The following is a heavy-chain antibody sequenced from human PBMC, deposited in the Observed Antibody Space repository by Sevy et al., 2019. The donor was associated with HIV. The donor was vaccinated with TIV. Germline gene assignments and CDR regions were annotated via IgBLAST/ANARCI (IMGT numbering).Heavy chain of an antibody. J-gene: IGHJ6*02. Sequence: GEPLKISCAASGFTFSSYGMHWVRQAPGKGLEWVAFIRYDGSNKYYADSVKGRFTISRDNSKNTLYLQMNSLRAEDTAVYYCAKEGRFTAGTYGMDVWGQGTTVTVSS. CDR2: IRYDGSNK. CDR1: GFTFSSYG. CDR3: AKEGRFTAGTYGMDV. V-gene: IGHV3-30*02. D-gene: IGHD1-26*01.